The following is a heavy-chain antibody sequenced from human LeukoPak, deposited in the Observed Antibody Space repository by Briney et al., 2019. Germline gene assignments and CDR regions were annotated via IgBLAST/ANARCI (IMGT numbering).Heavy chain of an antibody. CDR3: ARPHGYMSSGRSYYFHY. CDR2: ITSSTTTI. V-gene: IGHV3-48*03. Sequence: PGGSLRLSCVASGFTFSSYEMNWVRRAPGKGLEWVSYITSSTTTIYYAGSVKGRFTISRDNAKNFLYLQMNSLRAEDTAVSYCARPHGYMSSGRSYYFHYWGQGTLVTVSS. J-gene: IGHJ4*02. CDR1: GFTFSSYE. D-gene: IGHD6-19*01.